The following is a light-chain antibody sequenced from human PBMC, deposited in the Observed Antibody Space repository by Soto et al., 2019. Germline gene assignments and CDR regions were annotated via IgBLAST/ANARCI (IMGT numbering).Light chain of an antibody. CDR2: DVS. V-gene: IGLV2-14*01. CDR1: GSDVGRYNY. Sequence: QSALTQPASVSGSPGQSITISCTGTGSDVGRYNYVSWYQQYPGKAPKLTIYDVSNRPLGVSNRFSGAKSDNTASLTISGLQAEDEADYYCCSSTSSSPYVFGTGTKVTVL. CDR3: CSSTSSSPYV. J-gene: IGLJ1*01.